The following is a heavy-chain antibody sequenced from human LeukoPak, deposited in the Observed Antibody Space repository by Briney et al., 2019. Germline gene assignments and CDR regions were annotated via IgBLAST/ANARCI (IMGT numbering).Heavy chain of an antibody. V-gene: IGHV1-8*01. CDR2: MNPNSGNT. CDR3: ARGRVVVVPAAIDYYYYGMDV. Sequence: GASVKVPCKASGYTFTSYDINWVRQATGQGLEWMGWMNPNSGNTGYAQKLQGRVTMTRNTSISTAYMELSSLRSEDTAVYYCARGRVVVVPAAIDYYYYGMDVWGQGTTVTVSS. D-gene: IGHD2-2*02. CDR1: GYTFTSYD. J-gene: IGHJ6*02.